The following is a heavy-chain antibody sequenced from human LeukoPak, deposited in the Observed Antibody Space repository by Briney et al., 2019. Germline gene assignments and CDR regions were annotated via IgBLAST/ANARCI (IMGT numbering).Heavy chain of an antibody. Sequence: PGESLKISCKGSGYSFTSYWISWVRQMPGKGLEWMGGIDPSDSYTKYSPSFQGQVTISADKSISTAYLQWSSLKASDTAMYYCARHAEIVDSFDYWGQGTLVTDSP. V-gene: IGHV5-10-1*04. CDR2: IDPSDSYT. CDR1: GYSFTSYW. CDR3: ARHAEIVDSFDY. J-gene: IGHJ4*02. D-gene: IGHD5-12*01.